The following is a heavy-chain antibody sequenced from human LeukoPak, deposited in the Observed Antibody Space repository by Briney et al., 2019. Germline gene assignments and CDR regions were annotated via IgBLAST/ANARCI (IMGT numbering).Heavy chain of an antibody. V-gene: IGHV3-23*01. CDR2: ISGSGGST. CDR3: AKEECYYDSCPLDY. CDR1: GFTFSSYA. Sequence: TGGSLRLSCAASGFTFSSYAISWVRQAPGKGLEWVSAISGSGGSTYYADSVKGRFTISRDNSKNTLYLQMNSLRAEDTAVYYCAKEECYYDSCPLDYWGQGTLVTVSS. J-gene: IGHJ4*02. D-gene: IGHD3-22*01.